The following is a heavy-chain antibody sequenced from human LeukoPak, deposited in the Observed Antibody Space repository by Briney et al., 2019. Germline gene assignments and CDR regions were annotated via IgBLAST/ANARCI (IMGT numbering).Heavy chain of an antibody. V-gene: IGHV4-61*02. D-gene: IGHD1-26*01. Sequence: PSETLSLTCTVSGGSISSGSYYWSRIRQPAGKGLEWIGRIYTSGSTNYNPSLKSRVTISVDTSKNQFSLKLSSVTAADTAVYYCAREGGSYFAHRFVPSGPGKLCTVSS. CDR3: AREGGSYFAHRFVP. CDR1: GGSISSGSYY. J-gene: IGHJ5*02. CDR2: IYTSGST.